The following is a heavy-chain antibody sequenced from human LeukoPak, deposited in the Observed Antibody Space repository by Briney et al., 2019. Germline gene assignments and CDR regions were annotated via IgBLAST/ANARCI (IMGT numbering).Heavy chain of an antibody. CDR3: ARGGGLDV. D-gene: IGHD3-16*01. CDR1: GFTFSSYW. CDR2: ISHNGNVN. Sequence: GGSLRLSCAASGFTFSSYWMNCARQAPGKGLEWVASISHNGNVNYYVDSVKGRFTISRDNAKNSLYLHMSNLRAADTAVYFCARGGGLDVWGQGATVTVSS. V-gene: IGHV3-7*03. J-gene: IGHJ6*02.